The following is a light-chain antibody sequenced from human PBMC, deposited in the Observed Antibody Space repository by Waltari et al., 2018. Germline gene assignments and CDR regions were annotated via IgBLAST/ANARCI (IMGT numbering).Light chain of an antibody. J-gene: IGLJ1*01. CDR2: EVS. CDR3: CSYAGHSTYV. CDR1: SSCVGTYNL. Sequence: QSALTQPAPVSGSPGQSIPISCTGTSSCVGTYNLVSWYHQHPGKGPKLMFYEVSQRPSGVSNRFSGSKSGNTASLTISGLQPEDETDYYCCSYAGHSTYVFGTGTKVTVL. V-gene: IGLV2-23*02.